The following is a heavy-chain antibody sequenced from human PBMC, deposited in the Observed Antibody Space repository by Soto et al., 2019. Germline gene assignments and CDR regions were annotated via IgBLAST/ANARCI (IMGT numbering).Heavy chain of an antibody. CDR1: GFTFSSYA. D-gene: IGHD2-2*02. Sequence: QVQLVESGGGVVQPGRSLRLSCAASGFTFSSYAMHWVRQAPGKGLEWVAVISYDGSNKYYADSVKGRFTISRDNSKNTLYLQMNSLRAEDTAVYYCAREIVVVPAAISPKSLDYWVQGTLVTVSS. CDR3: AREIVVVPAAISPKSLDY. J-gene: IGHJ4*02. CDR2: ISYDGSNK. V-gene: IGHV3-30-3*01.